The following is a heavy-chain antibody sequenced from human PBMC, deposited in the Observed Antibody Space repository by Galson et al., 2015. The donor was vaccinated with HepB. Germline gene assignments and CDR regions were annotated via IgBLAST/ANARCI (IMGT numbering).Heavy chain of an antibody. D-gene: IGHD3-10*01. CDR2: IFYDGSNR. CDR3: AKSESFGEDVDVAFDP. Sequence: PGKGLEWVAVIFYDGSNRYYADSVKGRFTISRDNSKNTLYLQMNSVRAEDTAVYYCAKSESFGEDVDVAFDPWGQGTLVIVSS. J-gene: IGHJ5*02. V-gene: IGHV3-33*06.